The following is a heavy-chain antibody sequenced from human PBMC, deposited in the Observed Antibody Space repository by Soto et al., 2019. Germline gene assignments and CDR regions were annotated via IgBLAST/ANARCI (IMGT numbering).Heavy chain of an antibody. CDR3: TTDRWSGSHAPLHFDY. Sequence: EVQLVESGGGLVKPGGSLRLSCAASGFTFSNAWMSWVRQAPGKGLEWVGRIKSKTDGGTTDYAAPVKGRFTISRDDSKNTLYLQMNSLKTEDTAVYYCTTDRWSGSHAPLHFDYWGQGTLVTVSS. V-gene: IGHV3-15*01. J-gene: IGHJ4*02. CDR1: GFTFSNAW. D-gene: IGHD3-3*01. CDR2: IKSKTDGGTT.